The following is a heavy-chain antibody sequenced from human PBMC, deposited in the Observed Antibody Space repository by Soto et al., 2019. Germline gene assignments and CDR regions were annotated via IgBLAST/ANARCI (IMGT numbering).Heavy chain of an antibody. J-gene: IGHJ6*02. CDR3: ASQRGYSYGYVYYYYGMDV. CDR2: IYYSGST. Sequence: SETLSLTCTVSGGSISSSSYYWGWIRQPPGKGLEWIVSIYYSGSTYYNPSLKSRVTISVDTSKNQFSLKLSSVTAADTAVYYCASQRGYSYGYVYYYYGMDVWGQGTTVTVSS. V-gene: IGHV4-39*01. D-gene: IGHD5-18*01. CDR1: GGSISSSSYY.